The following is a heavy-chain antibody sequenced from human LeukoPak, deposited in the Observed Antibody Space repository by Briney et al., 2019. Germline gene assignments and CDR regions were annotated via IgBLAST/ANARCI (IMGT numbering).Heavy chain of an antibody. J-gene: IGHJ4*02. Sequence: GESLKTSCQASGYTFSSYWIAWVRQMPGKGLECMGLIYPLDSDVKYSPSFQGQVTISADKSISTAYLQWSSLKASDTAMYYCARARRSSTPEVGDVFKTWYFFEYWGQGALVTVSS. CDR3: ARARRSSTPEVGDVFKTWYFFEY. CDR2: IYPLDSDV. V-gene: IGHV5-51*01. CDR1: GYTFSSYW. D-gene: IGHD6-13*01.